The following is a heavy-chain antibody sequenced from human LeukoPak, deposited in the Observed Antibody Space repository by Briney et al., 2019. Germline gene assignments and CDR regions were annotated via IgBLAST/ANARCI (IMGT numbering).Heavy chain of an antibody. D-gene: IGHD1-1*01. J-gene: IGHJ6*02. Sequence: GSLRLSCAVYGFTFSSYGMHWVRQAPGKGLEWVAAIWYDGTNKYYIDSVKGRFTISRDNSKNTLYLQINSLRAEDTAVYYCARGGGSQAYYYHVMDVWGQGTTVTVSS. CDR3: ARGGGSQAYYYHVMDV. V-gene: IGHV3-33*01. CDR1: GFTFSSYG. CDR2: IWYDGTNK.